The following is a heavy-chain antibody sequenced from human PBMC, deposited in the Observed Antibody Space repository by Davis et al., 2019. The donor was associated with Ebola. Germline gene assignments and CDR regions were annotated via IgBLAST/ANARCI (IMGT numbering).Heavy chain of an antibody. V-gene: IGHV1-24*01. CDR3: AAGRILLWFGPPDNDNWFDP. J-gene: IGHJ5*02. Sequence: ASVKVSCKVSGYSLTELSMHWVRQAPGKGLEWMGGFDPEGGKTIYAQKFQDRVTMTEDTSTDTAYMELSSLRSEDTAVYYCAAGRILLWFGPPDNDNWFDPWGQGTLVTVAS. CDR1: GYSLTELS. D-gene: IGHD3-10*01. CDR2: FDPEGGKT.